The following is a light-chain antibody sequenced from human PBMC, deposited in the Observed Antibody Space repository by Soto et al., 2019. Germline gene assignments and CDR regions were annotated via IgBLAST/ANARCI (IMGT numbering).Light chain of an antibody. CDR3: QQYHYFPYT. Sequence: DVQMTQSPSTLSASVGDRVTITCRASQSISSWLAWYQQKPGKAPKLLIYKASSLEIGVPSRFSGSGSGTEFTLTVSSLQPDDFATYYCQQYHYFPYTFGQGTNLEIK. V-gene: IGKV1-5*03. J-gene: IGKJ2*01. CDR1: QSISSW. CDR2: KAS.